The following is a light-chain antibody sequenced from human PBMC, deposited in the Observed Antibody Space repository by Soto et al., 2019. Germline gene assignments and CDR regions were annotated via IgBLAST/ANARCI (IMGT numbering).Light chain of an antibody. V-gene: IGKV3-20*01. J-gene: IGKJ5*01. CDR1: QSVSSSY. CDR2: GAS. Sequence: DIVLTQSPATLSLSPGERVTLSCRASQSVSSSYLAWYQQKPGQAPRLLIHGASSRATGIPDRFSGSGSGTDFTLTISRLEPEDFAVYYCQQYGSSPPITFGQGTRLEIK. CDR3: QQYGSSPPIT.